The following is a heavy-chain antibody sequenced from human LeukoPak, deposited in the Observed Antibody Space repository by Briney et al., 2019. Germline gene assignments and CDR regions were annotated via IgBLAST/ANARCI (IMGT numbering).Heavy chain of an antibody. CDR3: AREMASSWYGDYYYYYMDV. CDR1: GGTFSSYA. V-gene: IGHV1-69*05. D-gene: IGHD6-13*01. Sequence: ASVKVSCKASGGTFSSYAISWVRQAPGQGLEWMGGIIPIFGTANYAQKFQGRVTITTDESTRTAYLELSSLRSEDTAVYYCAREMASSWYGDYYYYYMDVWGKGTTVTVSS. J-gene: IGHJ6*03. CDR2: IIPIFGTA.